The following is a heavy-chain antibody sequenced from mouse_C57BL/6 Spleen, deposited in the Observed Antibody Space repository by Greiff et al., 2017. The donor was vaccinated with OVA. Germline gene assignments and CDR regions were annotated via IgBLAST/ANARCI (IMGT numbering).Heavy chain of an antibody. J-gene: IGHJ4*01. CDR1: GFTFSDFY. Sequence: DVMLVESGGGLVQSGRSLRLSCATSGFTFSDFYMEWVRQAPGKGLEWIAASRNKANDYTTEYSASVKGRFIVSRDTSQSILYLQMNALRAEDTAIYYCARDRARSYAMDYWGQGTSVTVSS. CDR3: ARDRARSYAMDY. D-gene: IGHD3-1*01. CDR2: SRNKANDYTT. V-gene: IGHV7-1*01.